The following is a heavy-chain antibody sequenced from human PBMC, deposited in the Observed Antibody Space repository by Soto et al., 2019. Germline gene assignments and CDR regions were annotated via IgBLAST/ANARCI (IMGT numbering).Heavy chain of an antibody. CDR3: VKASTYSSSQGWFDP. V-gene: IGHV3-9*01. Sequence: EVQLVESGGGLVQPGRSLRLSCAASGFSFDGYATNWVRQPPGKGLEWVSGISWNSGNIDYADSVKGRFTISRDNAKNSLYLQMNSLRAEDTALYYCVKASTYSSSQGWFDPWGQGTMVTVSS. D-gene: IGHD6-6*01. CDR2: ISWNSGNI. CDR1: GFSFDGYA. J-gene: IGHJ5*02.